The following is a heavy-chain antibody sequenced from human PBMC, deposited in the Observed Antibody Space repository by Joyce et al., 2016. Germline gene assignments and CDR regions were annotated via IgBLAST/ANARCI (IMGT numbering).Heavy chain of an antibody. CDR1: GFTFSTYG. V-gene: IGHV3-48*01. J-gene: IGHJ4*02. D-gene: IGHD5-12*01. CDR3: AGGTGYDFDY. Sequence: EVQLVESGGGLVQPGGSLGLSCAASGFTFSTYGMSWVRQAPGKGLEWVSYISGDSGAIYYAGSVKGRFTISRDNAETSLHLQMNSLRSEDTAVYFCAGGTGYDFDYWGQGTLVIVSS. CDR2: ISGDSGAI.